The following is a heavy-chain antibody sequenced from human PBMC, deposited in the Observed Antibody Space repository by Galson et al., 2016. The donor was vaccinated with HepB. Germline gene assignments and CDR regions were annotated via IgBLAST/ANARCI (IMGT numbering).Heavy chain of an antibody. CDR1: GYTLTDYY. Sequence: GAEVKKPGASVKVSCKASGYTLTDYYIHWVRQAPGQGLEWMGWINPDSGVTSYAQKFQGRVTMTRDTSISTVYMELSRLKSDDTAIYYCARDRYSGSYYVGAFDIWGQGTMVTVS. D-gene: IGHD1-26*01. CDR2: INPDSGVT. CDR3: ARDRYSGSYYVGAFDI. V-gene: IGHV1-2*02. J-gene: IGHJ3*02.